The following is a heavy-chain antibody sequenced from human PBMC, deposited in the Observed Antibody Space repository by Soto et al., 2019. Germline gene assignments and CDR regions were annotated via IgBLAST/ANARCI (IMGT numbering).Heavy chain of an antibody. CDR3: ARAGAPTLATSTHYQRAFDI. Sequence: SETLSLTCTVSGGSISSYYWSWIRQPPGKGLEWIGYIYYSGSTNYNPSVKGRFTISRDNSKNTLSLQMNSLRAEDTAVYYCARAGAPTLATSTHYQRAFDIWGQGTMVTVSS. D-gene: IGHD5-12*01. J-gene: IGHJ3*02. CDR1: GGSISSYY. V-gene: IGHV4-59*01. CDR2: IYYSGST.